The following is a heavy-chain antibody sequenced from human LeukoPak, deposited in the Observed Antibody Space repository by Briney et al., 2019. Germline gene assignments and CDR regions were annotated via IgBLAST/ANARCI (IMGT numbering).Heavy chain of an antibody. J-gene: IGHJ5*02. CDR3: ARNRGIGAAATGWFDP. V-gene: IGHV4-59*08. CDR1: GGSISSYY. CDR2: IYYSGST. D-gene: IGHD6-13*01. Sequence: SETLSLTCTVSGGSISSYYWSWIRQPPGKGLEWIGYIYYSGSTNYNPSLKSRVTISVDTSKNQFSLKLSSVTATDTAVYYCARNRGIGAAATGWFDPWGQGTLVTVSS.